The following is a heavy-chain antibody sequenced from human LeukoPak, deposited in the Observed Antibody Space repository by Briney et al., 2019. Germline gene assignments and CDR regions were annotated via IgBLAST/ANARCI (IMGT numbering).Heavy chain of an antibody. J-gene: IGHJ6*02. V-gene: IGHV1-2*02. CDR1: GYTFTGYY. CDR2: INPNSGGT. CDR3: ARQWEVITPSFYYSYGMDV. Sequence: ASVKVSCKASGYTFTGYYMHWVRQAPGDGLEWMGWINPNSGGTNYAQKFQGRVTMTRDTSISAAYMELSRLRSDDTAVYYCARQWEVITPSFYYSYGMDVWGQGATVTVSS. D-gene: IGHD3-22*01.